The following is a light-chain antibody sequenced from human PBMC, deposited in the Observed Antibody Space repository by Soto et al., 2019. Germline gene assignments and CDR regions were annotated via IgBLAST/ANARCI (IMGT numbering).Light chain of an antibody. CDR1: SSDVGTYNY. J-gene: IGLJ1*01. CDR3: SSYTQITYYV. CDR2: EVT. V-gene: IGLV2-14*01. Sequence: QSVLTQPASVSGSPGQSITISCTGTSSDVGTYNYVSWYQQHPGKAPKLMIYEVTNRPSGVSNRFSGSKSGNTASLTISGLQADDEADYFCSSYTQITYYVFGIGTKGTV.